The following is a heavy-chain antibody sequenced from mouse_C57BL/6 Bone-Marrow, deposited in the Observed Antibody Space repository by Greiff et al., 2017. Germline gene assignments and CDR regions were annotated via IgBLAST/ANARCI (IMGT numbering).Heavy chain of an antibody. V-gene: IGHV5-16*01. Sequence: DVQLQESEGGLVQPGSSMKLSCTASGFTFSDYYMAWVRQVPEKGLEWVANINYDGSSTYYLDSLKSRFIISRDNAKNILYLQMSSLKSEDTATYYCARDPITTVVARYWYFDVWGTGTTVTVSS. CDR3: ARDPITTVVARYWYFDV. CDR1: GFTFSDYY. CDR2: INYDGSST. J-gene: IGHJ1*03. D-gene: IGHD1-1*01.